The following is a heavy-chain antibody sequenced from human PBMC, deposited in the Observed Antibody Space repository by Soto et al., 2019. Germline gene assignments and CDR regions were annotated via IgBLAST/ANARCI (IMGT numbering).Heavy chain of an antibody. CDR3: ARGQTYYYYYSGYKARNWLDP. Sequence: ESLSLTCTVSGGSISSYYWSWIRQPPGKGLEWIGYIYYSGSTNYNPSLKSRVTISVDTSKNQFSLKLSSVTAADTAVYYCARGQTYYYYYSGYKARNWLDPWPQRPFVTVSA. CDR1: GGSISSYY. CDR2: IYYSGST. V-gene: IGHV4-59*01. J-gene: IGHJ5*02. D-gene: IGHD3-22*01.